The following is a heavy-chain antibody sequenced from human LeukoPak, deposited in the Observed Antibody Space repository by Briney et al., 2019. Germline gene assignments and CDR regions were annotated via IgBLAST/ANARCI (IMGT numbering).Heavy chain of an antibody. Sequence: GGSLRLSCAASGFTLSSYEMNWVRQAPGKGLEWVSYISSSGSTIYYADSVKGRFTISRDNAKNSLYLQMNSLRAEDTAVYYCARGPYDSSGYFDYWGQGTLVTVSS. CDR1: GFTLSSYE. CDR2: ISSSGSTI. V-gene: IGHV3-48*03. D-gene: IGHD3-22*01. CDR3: ARGPYDSSGYFDY. J-gene: IGHJ4*02.